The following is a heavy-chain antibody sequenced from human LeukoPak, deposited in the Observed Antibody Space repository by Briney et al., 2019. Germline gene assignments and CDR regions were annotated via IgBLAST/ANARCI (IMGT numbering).Heavy chain of an antibody. V-gene: IGHV3-9*01. J-gene: IGHJ3*02. CDR1: GFTFDDYA. D-gene: IGHD2-2*01. Sequence: GGSLRLSCAASGFTFDDYAMHWVRQAPGKGLEWVSSISWNSGSIGYADSVKGRFTSSRDNAKNSLYLQMNSLRAEDTAVYYCARVCSNTSCWGAFDIWGQGTIVTVSS. CDR2: ISWNSGSI. CDR3: ARVCSNTSCWGAFDI.